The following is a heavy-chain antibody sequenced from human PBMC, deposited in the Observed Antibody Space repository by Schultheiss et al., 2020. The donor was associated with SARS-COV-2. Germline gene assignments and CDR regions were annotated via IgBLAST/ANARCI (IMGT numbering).Heavy chain of an antibody. Sequence: SETLSLTCAVSGYSISSGYFWGWIRQPPGKGLEWIGSIYHSGYTYYNPSLKSRVTISVDTSKNQFSLRLSSVTAADTAVYYCARLSYGRLPNYYYYGMDVWGQGTTVTVSS. J-gene: IGHJ6*02. CDR3: ARLSYGRLPNYYYYGMDV. CDR1: GYSISSGYF. V-gene: IGHV4-38-2*01. CDR2: IYHSGYT. D-gene: IGHD3-10*01.